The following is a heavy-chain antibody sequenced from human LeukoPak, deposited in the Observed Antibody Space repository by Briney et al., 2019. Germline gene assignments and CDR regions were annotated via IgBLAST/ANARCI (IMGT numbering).Heavy chain of an antibody. Sequence: GGSLRLSCAASGFTFSTYAMSWVRQAPGKGLEWVSTISGTGGSTYYADSVKGRFTISRGNSKNTLYLQMNSLRAEDTAIYYCTKGSSSGWYRDAFDIWGQGTMVTVSS. CDR2: ISGTGGST. CDR3: TKGSSSGWYRDAFDI. CDR1: GFTFSTYA. V-gene: IGHV3-23*01. J-gene: IGHJ3*02. D-gene: IGHD6-19*01.